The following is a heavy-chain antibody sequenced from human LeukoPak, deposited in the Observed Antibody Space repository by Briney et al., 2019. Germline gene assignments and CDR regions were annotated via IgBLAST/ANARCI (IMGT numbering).Heavy chain of an antibody. CDR2: TYYSGST. D-gene: IGHD6-19*01. V-gene: IGHV4-61*01. CDR3: ARSSGWFHFDY. Sequence: SETLSLTCTVSGGSVSSGSYYWSWIRQPPGKGLEWIGYTYYSGSTNYNPSLKSRVTISVDTSKNQFSLKLSSVTAADTAVYYCARSSGWFHFDYWGQGTLVTVSS. J-gene: IGHJ4*02. CDR1: GGSVSSGSYY.